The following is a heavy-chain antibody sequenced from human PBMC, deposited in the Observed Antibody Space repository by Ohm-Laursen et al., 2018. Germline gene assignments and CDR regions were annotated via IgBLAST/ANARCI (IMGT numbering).Heavy chain of an antibody. CDR3: AKGASQSTIFAAGMDV. CDR1: GFTFSSYS. CDR2: ISSSSSTI. D-gene: IGHD3-3*01. V-gene: IGHV3-48*01. J-gene: IGHJ6*02. Sequence: SLRLSCAASGFTFSSYSMNWVRQAPGKGLEWVSYISSSSSTIYYADSVKGRFTISRDNSKNTLYLQMNSLRAEDTAVYYCAKGASQSTIFAAGMDVWGQGTTVTVSS.